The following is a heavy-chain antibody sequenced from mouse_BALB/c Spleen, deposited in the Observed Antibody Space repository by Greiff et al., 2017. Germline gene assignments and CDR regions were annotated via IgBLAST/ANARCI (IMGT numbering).Heavy chain of an antibody. D-gene: IGHD1-1*01. CDR3: ARSRYGDY. Sequence: EVQLVESGGGLVQPGGSLNLSCAASGFDFSRYWMSWARQAPGKGQEWIGEINPGSSTINYTPSLKDKFIISRDNAKNTLYLQMSKVRSEDTALYYCARSRYGDYWGQGTSVTVSS. J-gene: IGHJ4*01. V-gene: IGHV4-2*02. CDR1: GFDFSRYW. CDR2: INPGSSTI.